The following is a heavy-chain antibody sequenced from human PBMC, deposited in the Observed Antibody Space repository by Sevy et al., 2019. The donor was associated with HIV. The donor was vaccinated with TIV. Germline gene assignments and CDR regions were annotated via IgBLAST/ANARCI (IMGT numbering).Heavy chain of an antibody. V-gene: IGHV1-2*02. J-gene: IGHJ4*02. CDR3: ARMGDYSDSSGYYPLKF. D-gene: IGHD3-22*01. CDR1: GYTFTAYY. Sequence: ASVKVSCKASGYTFTAYYIHWVRQAPGQGLEWMGWINPNSGGTYFAKKFQDSVTLTTDTYVNTAYMELSSLRFDDTAVDYCARMGDYSDSSGYYPLKFWGQGTLVTVSS. CDR2: INPNSGGT.